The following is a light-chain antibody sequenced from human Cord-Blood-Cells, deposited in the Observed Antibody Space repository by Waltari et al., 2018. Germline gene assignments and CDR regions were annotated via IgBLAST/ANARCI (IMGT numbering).Light chain of an antibody. Sequence: DIQMTKSPSYLSASVGDRVTITCQASQDISNYLNWYQQKPGKAPKLLIYDASNLETGVPSRFSGSGSGTDFTFTISSLQPEDIATYYCQQYDNLLSITFGQGTRLEIK. CDR2: DAS. J-gene: IGKJ5*01. CDR1: QDISNY. CDR3: QQYDNLLSIT. V-gene: IGKV1-33*01.